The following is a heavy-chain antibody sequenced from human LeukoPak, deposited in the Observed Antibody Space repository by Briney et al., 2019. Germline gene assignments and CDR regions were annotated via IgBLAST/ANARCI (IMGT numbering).Heavy chain of an antibody. J-gene: IGHJ4*02. V-gene: IGHV3-21*01. CDR1: GFTFSSYS. Sequence: PGGSLRLSCAASGFTFSSYSMYWVRQAPGKGLEWVSSISSSSSYIYYADSVKGRFTISRDNAKNSLYLQMNSLRAEDTAVYYCARAQSKLLWFGELLHWGQGTLVTVSS. CDR3: ARAQSKLLWFGELLH. D-gene: IGHD3-10*01. CDR2: ISSSSSYI.